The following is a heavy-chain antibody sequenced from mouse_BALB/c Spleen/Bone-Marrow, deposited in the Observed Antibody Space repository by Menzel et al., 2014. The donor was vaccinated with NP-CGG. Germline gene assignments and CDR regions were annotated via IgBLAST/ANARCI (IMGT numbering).Heavy chain of an antibody. Sequence: VQLQQSGAELVKPGASVKLSCTASGFNIKDTYMHWVKQRPEQGLEWIGRIDPANGNTKYDPKFQGKATITADTSSNTAYLQLSSLTSEDTAVCYSAFYYYGSSLFAYWGQGTLVTVSA. CDR3: AFYYYGSSLFAY. CDR1: GFNIKDTY. V-gene: IGHV14-3*02. CDR2: IDPANGNT. D-gene: IGHD1-1*01. J-gene: IGHJ3*01.